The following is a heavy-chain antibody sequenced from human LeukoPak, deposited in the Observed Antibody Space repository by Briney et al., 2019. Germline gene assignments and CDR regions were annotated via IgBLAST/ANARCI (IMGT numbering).Heavy chain of an antibody. D-gene: IGHD3-10*01. CDR1: GGSISSSSYY. CDR2: IYYSGST. Sequence: SETLSLTCTVSGGSISSSSYYWGWIRQPPGKGLEWIGSIYYSGSTYYNPSLKSRVTVSVDTSKNQFSLKLSSVTAADTAVYYCARSRPYGFDYWGQGTLVTVSS. V-gene: IGHV4-39*07. J-gene: IGHJ4*02. CDR3: ARSRPYGFDY.